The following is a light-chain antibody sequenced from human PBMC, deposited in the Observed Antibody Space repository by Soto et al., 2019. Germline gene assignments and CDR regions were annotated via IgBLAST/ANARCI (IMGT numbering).Light chain of an antibody. CDR3: QQYGSSSWT. CDR2: GAS. Sequence: EIVLTQSPGTLSLSPGERATLSCRASQSVSSSYLAWYQHKPGQAPRLLIYGASSRATGIPDRFSGSGSGTDFTLTISRPEPEDFAVYYFQQYGSSSWTFGQGTKVDVK. J-gene: IGKJ1*01. V-gene: IGKV3-20*01. CDR1: QSVSSSY.